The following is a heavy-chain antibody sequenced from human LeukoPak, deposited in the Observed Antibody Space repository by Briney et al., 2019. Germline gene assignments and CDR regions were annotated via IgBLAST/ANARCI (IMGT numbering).Heavy chain of an antibody. CDR1: GYTFTGYY. CDR2: INPNSGGT. D-gene: IGHD3-22*01. CDR3: ARQAPPYDSSGYFDY. Sequence: ASVKVSCKASGYTFTGYYMHWERQAPGQGLEWMGWINPNSGGTNYTQKFQGRVTMTRDTSISTAYMELSRLRSDDTAVYYCARQAPPYDSSGYFDYWGQGTLVTVSS. J-gene: IGHJ4*02. V-gene: IGHV1-2*02.